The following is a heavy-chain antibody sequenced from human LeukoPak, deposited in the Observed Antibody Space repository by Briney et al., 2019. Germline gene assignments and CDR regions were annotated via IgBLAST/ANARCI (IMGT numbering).Heavy chain of an antibody. CDR1: GYNFRSSG. CDR2: ISAYNGIT. D-gene: IGHD3-10*01. J-gene: IGHJ5*02. Sequence: GASVKVSCKSSGYNFRSSGISWVRQAPGQGLEWMGWISAYNGITHSAHKFQDRLTMTTDTSTTTAYMELRSLTFDDTATYFCARDPEFHRSGTTNWFDPWGQGTLVTVSS. CDR3: ARDPEFHRSGTTNWFDP. V-gene: IGHV1-18*01.